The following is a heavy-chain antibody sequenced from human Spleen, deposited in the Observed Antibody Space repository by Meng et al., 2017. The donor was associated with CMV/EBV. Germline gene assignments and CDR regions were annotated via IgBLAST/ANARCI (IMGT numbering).Heavy chain of an antibody. CDR1: GYTFTSHY. Sequence: ASVKVSCKASGYTFTSHYIHWVRQAPGQGLEWMGIINPNGGSATYAQNFQGRFTMTSDTSTTTVYMELSSLRSEDAAVYYCARDLLRGHHYGMDVWGQGTTVTVSS. V-gene: IGHV1-46*01. J-gene: IGHJ6*02. CDR3: ARDLLRGHHYGMDV. CDR2: INPNGGSA.